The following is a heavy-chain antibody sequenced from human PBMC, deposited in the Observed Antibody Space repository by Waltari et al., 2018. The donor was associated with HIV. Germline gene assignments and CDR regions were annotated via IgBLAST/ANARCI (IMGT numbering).Heavy chain of an antibody. J-gene: IGHJ4*02. CDR1: GFSVSDNY. D-gene: IGHD2-2*01. CDR3: ARALTRGLWDS. CDR2: VYLGGST. V-gene: IGHV3-53*01. Sequence: CAASGFSVSDNYMSWVRQAPGKRPEWVSVVYLGGSTDYADSVRGRFTTSRDESKNMLYLQMNSLIAEDTAVYYCARALTRGLWDSWGQGTLVSVSS.